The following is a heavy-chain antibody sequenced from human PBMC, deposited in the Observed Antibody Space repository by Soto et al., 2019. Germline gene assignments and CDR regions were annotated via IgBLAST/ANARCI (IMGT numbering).Heavy chain of an antibody. V-gene: IGHV4-59*08. CDR2: IYYSGST. CDR1: GGSFSGYY. Sequence: SETLSLTCAVYGGSFSGYYWSWIRQPPGKGLEWIGYIYYSGSTNYNPSLKSRVTISVDTSKDQFSLKLSSVTAADTAVYYCARHLRGISYYFDYWGQGTLVTVSS. D-gene: IGHD6-13*01. J-gene: IGHJ4*02. CDR3: ARHLRGISYYFDY.